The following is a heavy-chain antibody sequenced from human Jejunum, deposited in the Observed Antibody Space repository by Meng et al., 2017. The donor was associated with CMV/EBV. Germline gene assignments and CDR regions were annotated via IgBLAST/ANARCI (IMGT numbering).Heavy chain of an antibody. CDR2: ISPSGNI. J-gene: IGHJ4*02. Sequence: QVHPQEPGPGLVRPSETLSLTCTVSGDSISNYFWSWIRQSAGKKLEWIGRISPSGNINYIPSLKGRVTMSLDTSNNQIFLNLTSVTAADTALYYCARGESRGYYYFDYWGQGILVTVSS. CDR1: GDSISNYF. CDR3: ARGESRGYYYFDY. V-gene: IGHV4-4*07. D-gene: IGHD3-22*01.